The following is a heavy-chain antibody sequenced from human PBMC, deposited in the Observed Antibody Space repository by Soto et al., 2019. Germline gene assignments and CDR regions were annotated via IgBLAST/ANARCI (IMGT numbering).Heavy chain of an antibody. J-gene: IGHJ4*02. CDR1: GYSFSNYW. V-gene: IGHV5-51*01. D-gene: IGHD2-15*01. Sequence: GESLKISCKGSGYSFSNYWIAWVRQMPGKGLEWMGIIFPADSDTKYSPSFQGQVTISADKSISTAYLQWSSLKASDTAMYYCPSSVVAPSTMNYFDYWGQGSLVTVYS. CDR3: PSSVVAPSTMNYFDY. CDR2: IFPADSDT.